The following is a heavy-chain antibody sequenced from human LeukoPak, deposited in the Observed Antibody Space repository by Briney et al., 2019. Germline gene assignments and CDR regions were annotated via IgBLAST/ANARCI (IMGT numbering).Heavy chain of an antibody. CDR2: INSDGTTT. D-gene: IGHD3-9*01. V-gene: IGHV3-74*01. J-gene: IGHJ4*02. Sequence: HPGGSLRLSCAASGFTFSNYWMHWVRQAPGKGLVWVSRINSDGTTTNYADSVMGRFTISRDNAKNTLYLQMNSLRAEDTAVYYCAGERGDITDYWGQGTLVTVSS. CDR3: AGERGDITDY. CDR1: GFTFSNYW.